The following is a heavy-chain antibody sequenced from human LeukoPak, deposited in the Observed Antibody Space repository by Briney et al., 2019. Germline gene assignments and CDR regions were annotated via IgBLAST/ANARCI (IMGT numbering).Heavy chain of an antibody. Sequence: ASVKVSCKASGYTFNHYGISWVRQAPGQGLEWLGWISAYNGNTSYAQKFQGRVTMTTDTPTSTAYMELRSLRSDDTAIYYCARWGDSSSWPPIWFDPWGQGTLVTVSS. CDR2: ISAYNGNT. V-gene: IGHV1-18*01. D-gene: IGHD6-13*01. CDR3: ARWGDSSSWPPIWFDP. J-gene: IGHJ5*02. CDR1: GYTFNHYG.